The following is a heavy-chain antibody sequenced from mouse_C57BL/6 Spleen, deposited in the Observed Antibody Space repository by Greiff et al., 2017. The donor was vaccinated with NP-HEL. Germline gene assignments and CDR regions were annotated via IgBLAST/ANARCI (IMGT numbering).Heavy chain of an antibody. D-gene: IGHD2-4*01. CDR3: ARSTMITTSWFAY. J-gene: IGHJ3*01. CDR2: IYPVGGGT. Sequence: VQLQQSGPELVKPGESGKIDCKVLGCAVSSSWSNWVKQRPGKGLEWIGRIYPVGGGTNYNGKFKGKATLTADKSSSTAYMHLSRLTSEDTTVYFCARSTMITTSWFAYWGEGTLVTVSP. CDR1: GCAVSSSW. V-gene: IGHV1-82*01.